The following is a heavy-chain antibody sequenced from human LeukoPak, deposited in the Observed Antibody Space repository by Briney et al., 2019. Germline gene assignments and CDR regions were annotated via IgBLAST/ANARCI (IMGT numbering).Heavy chain of an antibody. Sequence: PGGSLRLSCAASGFNFSNYAMHWVRQAPGKGLEWVAVISYEGNNKYYADSVKGRFTISRDNSKNTLYLQMNSLRAEDTAVYYCAHGAGFGELPLNYWGQGTLVTVSS. CDR1: GFNFSNYA. J-gene: IGHJ4*02. CDR2: ISYEGNNK. V-gene: IGHV3-30*04. CDR3: AHGAGFGELPLNY. D-gene: IGHD3-10*01.